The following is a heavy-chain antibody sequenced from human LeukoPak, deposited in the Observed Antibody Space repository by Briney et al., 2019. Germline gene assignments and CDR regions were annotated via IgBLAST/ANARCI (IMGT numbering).Heavy chain of an antibody. V-gene: IGHV4-61*02. CDR3: ASVGRRDGYKTSYYFDY. CDR2: IYTSGST. Sequence: SETLSLTCTVSGRSISSGSYYWSWIRQPAAKGLEWFGRIYTSGSTNYNPSLKSRVTISVDTSKNQCSLKLSSVTAADTAVYYCASVGRRDGYKTSYYFDYWGQGTLVTVSS. J-gene: IGHJ4*02. D-gene: IGHD5-24*01. CDR1: GRSISSGSYY.